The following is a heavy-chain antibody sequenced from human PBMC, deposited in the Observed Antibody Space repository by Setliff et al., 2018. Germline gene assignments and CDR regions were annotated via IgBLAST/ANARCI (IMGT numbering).Heavy chain of an antibody. V-gene: IGHV4-59*08. D-gene: IGHD1-26*01. CDR3: ARTGTYRYFDY. CDR1: GGAVSGDY. J-gene: IGHJ4*02. Sequence: KTSETLSLTCSVSGGAVSGDYWTWIRQPPGKGLEYIGYINYSGSTNYNPSLKSRVTMSVDTSKNQFSLNLSSVTAADTAVYYCARTGTYRYFDYWGQGALVTVSS. CDR2: INYSGST.